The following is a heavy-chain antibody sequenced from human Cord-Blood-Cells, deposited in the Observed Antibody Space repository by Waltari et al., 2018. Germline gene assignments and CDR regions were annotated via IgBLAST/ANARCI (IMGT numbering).Heavy chain of an antibody. CDR1: GGSFSGSY. J-gene: IGHJ3*02. CDR2: INHSGST. V-gene: IGHV4-34*01. Sequence: QVQLQQWGAGLLKPSETLSLTCAVSGGSFSGSYWSWLRQPPGKGLEWIGEINHSGSTNYNPSLKSRVTISVDTSKNQFSLKLSSGTAADTAVYYCARGLNDAFDIWGQGTMVTVSS. CDR3: ARGLNDAFDI.